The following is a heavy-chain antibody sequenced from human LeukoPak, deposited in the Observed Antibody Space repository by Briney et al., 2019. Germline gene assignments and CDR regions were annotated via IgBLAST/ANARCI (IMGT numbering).Heavy chain of an antibody. CDR3: VRDSPTNYGPFYMDV. V-gene: IGHV4-31*03. Sequence: SQTLSLPCTVSGRFNISGGYYWSWIRQHPGKGLEWIGYIYYSGSTFYNPSLKSRVTISIDTSKNQFSLKVSSVTAADTAVYYCVRDSPTNYGPFYMDVWGKGTTVTVSS. D-gene: IGHD3-16*01. CDR1: GRFNISGGYY. CDR2: IYYSGST. J-gene: IGHJ6*03.